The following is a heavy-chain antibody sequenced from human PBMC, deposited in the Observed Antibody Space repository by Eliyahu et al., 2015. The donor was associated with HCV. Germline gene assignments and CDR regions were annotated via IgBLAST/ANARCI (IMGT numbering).Heavy chain of an antibody. V-gene: IGHV4-39*01. CDR1: GGSINXTRYH. D-gene: IGHD3-22*01. CDR3: ATGVSYSFDSPF. J-gene: IGHJ3*01. Sequence: QLQLQESGPRLVKPSETLSLTCTVSGGSINXTRYHWGWIRQPPGKGLEWIASVYYSGSTFYNPSLKSRVTISVDTSKNQFSLKVGSVTAPDTAVYYCATGVSYSFDSPFWGQGTMVTVSS. CDR2: VYYSGST.